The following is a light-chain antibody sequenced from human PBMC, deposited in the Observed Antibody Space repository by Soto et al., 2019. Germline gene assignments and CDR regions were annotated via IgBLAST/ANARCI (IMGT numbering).Light chain of an antibody. Sequence: DIQMTQSPSSLSSSIEDRVTITCRASQNIRNYLNWYQQKPGQAPNLLIYASSSLRGGVPSRFRGSGSGTEFTLTISSLPPEDFATYYCQQGHTLPYTFGQGTNLGI. V-gene: IGKV1-39*01. CDR3: QQGHTLPYT. CDR1: QNIRNY. CDR2: ASS. J-gene: IGKJ2*01.